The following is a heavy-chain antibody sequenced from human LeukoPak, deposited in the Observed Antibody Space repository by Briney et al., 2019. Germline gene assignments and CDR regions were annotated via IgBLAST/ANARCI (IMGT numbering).Heavy chain of an antibody. V-gene: IGHV3-53*01. CDR1: GFTVSSNY. CDR2: IYSDSST. Sequence: GGSLRLSCAASGFTVSSNYMSWVRQAPGKGLEWVSVIYSDSSTCYADSVKGRFTISRDKSKNTLYLQMNSLRAEDTAMYYCARNLPMLFGGQGTLVTVSS. CDR3: ARNLPMLF. D-gene: IGHD3-10*02. J-gene: IGHJ4*02.